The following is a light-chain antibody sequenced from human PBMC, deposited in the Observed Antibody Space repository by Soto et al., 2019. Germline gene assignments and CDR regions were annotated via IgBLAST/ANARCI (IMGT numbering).Light chain of an antibody. Sequence: DIRMTQSPSTLSASVGDRVTITCRASQSISSWSAWYQQKPGKAPKVLIYEASNLESGVPSRFSGSGSGTEFTLTISSLQPDDFATYYCQEYSRDFGGGTRVEIK. J-gene: IGKJ4*01. CDR3: QEYSRD. CDR1: QSISSW. V-gene: IGKV1-5*01. CDR2: EAS.